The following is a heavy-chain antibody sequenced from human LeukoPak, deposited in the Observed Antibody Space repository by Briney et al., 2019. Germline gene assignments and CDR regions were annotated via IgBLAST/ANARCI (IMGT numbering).Heavy chain of an antibody. J-gene: IGHJ6*02. CDR2: ISGSGGST. CDR1: GFTLSSYA. V-gene: IGHV3-23*01. Sequence: PGGSLRLSCAASGFTLSSYAMSWVRQAPGKGLEWVSAISGSGGSTYYADSVKGRFTISRDNSKNTLYLQMNSLRAEDTAVYYCAKDGQYSSGWATTEYYYYYGMDVWGQGTTVTVSS. CDR3: AKDGQYSSGWATTEYYYYYGMDV. D-gene: IGHD6-19*01.